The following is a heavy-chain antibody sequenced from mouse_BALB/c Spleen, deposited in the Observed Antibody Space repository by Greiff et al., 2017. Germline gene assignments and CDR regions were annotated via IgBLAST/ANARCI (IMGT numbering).Heavy chain of an antibody. CDR1: GFTFSSYG. V-gene: IGHV5-6-3*01. Sequence: EVQVVESGGGLVQPGGSLKLSCAASGFTFSSYGMSWVRQTPDKRLELVATINSNGGSTYYPDSVKGRFTISRDNAKNTLYLQMSSLKSEDTAMYYCARDGEIYYDYDARLGYWGQGTTLTVSS. J-gene: IGHJ2*01. CDR2: INSNGGST. CDR3: ARDGEIYYDYDARLGY. D-gene: IGHD2-4*01.